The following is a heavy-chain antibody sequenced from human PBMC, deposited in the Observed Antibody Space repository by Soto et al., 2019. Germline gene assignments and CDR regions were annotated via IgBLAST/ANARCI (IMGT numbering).Heavy chain of an antibody. V-gene: IGHV1-58*01. D-gene: IGHD3-9*01. Sequence: QMQLVQSGPEVKKPGTSVKVSCKASGFTFTSSAVQWVRQARGQRLEWIGWIVVGSGNTNYAQKFQERVTITRDMSTSTAYMELSSLRSEDTAVYYCAAEVDSYYYYGMDVWGQGTTVTVSS. CDR3: AAEVDSYYYYGMDV. J-gene: IGHJ6*02. CDR1: GFTFTSSA. CDR2: IVVGSGNT.